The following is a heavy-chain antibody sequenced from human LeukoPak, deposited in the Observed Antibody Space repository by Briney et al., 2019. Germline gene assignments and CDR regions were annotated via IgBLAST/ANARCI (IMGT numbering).Heavy chain of an antibody. V-gene: IGHV3-23*01. Sequence: QSGRSLRLSCGASGFTFSTYAMTWVRQAPGKGLEWVSSISAGGGGTSNADSVKGRFTISRDNSKNTLYRQMNSLTAEDTAVYYCAKRSRTEYYFDSWGQGTLVTVSS. CDR3: AKRSRTEYYFDS. J-gene: IGHJ4*02. CDR2: ISAGGGGT. CDR1: GFTFSTYA.